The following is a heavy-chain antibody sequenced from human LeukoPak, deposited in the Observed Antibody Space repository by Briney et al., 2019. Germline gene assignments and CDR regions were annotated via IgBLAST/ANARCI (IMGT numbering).Heavy chain of an antibody. D-gene: IGHD1-7*01. CDR3: ARLLGSRTTRAFDI. CDR1: GGSISSSSYY. CDR2: IYYSGST. J-gene: IGHJ3*02. V-gene: IGHV4-39*01. Sequence: SETLSLTCTVSGGSISSSSYYWGWIRQPPGKGLEWIGSIYYSGSTYYNPSLKSRVTISVDTSKNQFSLKLSSVTAADTAVYYCARLLGSRTTRAFDIWGQGTMVTVSS.